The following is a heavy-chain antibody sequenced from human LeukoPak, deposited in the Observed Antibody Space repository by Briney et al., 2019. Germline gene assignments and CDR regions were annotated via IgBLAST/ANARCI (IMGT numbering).Heavy chain of an antibody. J-gene: IGHJ4*02. CDR3: ATITLVATVDH. CDR2: TDNSGSVI. D-gene: IGHD2-21*02. V-gene: IGHV3-48*03. CDR1: GLIFSNYE. Sequence: PGGSLRLSCAASGLIFSNYEMNWVRQAPGKGLEWISFTDNSGSVIFYADSVKGRFTISRDNAKNSLYLQMNSLKTEDTAVYYCATITLVATVDHWGQGILVTVSS.